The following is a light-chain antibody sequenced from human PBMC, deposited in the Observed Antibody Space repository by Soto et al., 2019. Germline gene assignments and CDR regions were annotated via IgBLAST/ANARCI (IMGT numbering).Light chain of an antibody. CDR1: SSDVGSYNY. CDR3: SSYTTRSTHVV. V-gene: IGLV2-14*01. J-gene: IGLJ3*02. CDR2: DVS. Sequence: QSALTQPASVSGSPGQSITISCTGTSSDVGSYNYVSWYQQYPGKAPKVMIYDVSNRSPGVSYRFSGSKSGNTASRTISGLQPADEGDYYCSSYTTRSTHVVFGGGTQLPVL.